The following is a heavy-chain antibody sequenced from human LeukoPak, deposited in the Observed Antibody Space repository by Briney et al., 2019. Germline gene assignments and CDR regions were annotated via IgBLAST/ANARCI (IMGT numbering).Heavy chain of an antibody. J-gene: IGHJ4*02. Sequence: SETLSLTCAVSGGSFSGYYWSWIRQPPRKGLEWIGEINHSGSTNYNPSLKSRVTISVDTSKNQFSLKLSSVTAADTAVYYCARGTMTTVTYYFDYWGQGTLVTVSS. CDR3: ARGTMTTVTYYFDY. V-gene: IGHV4-34*01. CDR2: INHSGST. D-gene: IGHD4-17*01. CDR1: GGSFSGYY.